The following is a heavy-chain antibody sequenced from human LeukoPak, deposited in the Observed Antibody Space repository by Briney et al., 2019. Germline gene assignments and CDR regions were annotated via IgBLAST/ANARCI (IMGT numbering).Heavy chain of an antibody. J-gene: IGHJ4*02. V-gene: IGHV3-23*01. CDR3: AKRRPAAGVFDY. D-gene: IGHD6-13*01. CDR1: GFTFSSYA. Sequence: GGSLRLSCAASGFTFSSYAMSWVRQAPGKGLEWVSAISGSSNSTYYADSVKGRFTISRDNSKNTLYLQMNSLRAEDTAVYYCAKRRPAAGVFDYWGQGTLVTVSS. CDR2: ISGSSNST.